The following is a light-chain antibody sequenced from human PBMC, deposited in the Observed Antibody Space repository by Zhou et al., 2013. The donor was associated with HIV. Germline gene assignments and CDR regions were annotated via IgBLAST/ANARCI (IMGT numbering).Light chain of an antibody. CDR1: QSVSSTN. V-gene: IGKV3-15*01. CDR2: DAS. CDR3: QQYNRWPPLT. J-gene: IGKJ4*01. Sequence: EIVLTQSPGTLSLSPGDRATLSCRASQSVSSTNLAWYQQKPGQAPRLLIYDASTRATGVPVRFSGSGSGTEFTLTITSLQSEDVAVYYCQQYNRWPPLTFGGGTQVEIK.